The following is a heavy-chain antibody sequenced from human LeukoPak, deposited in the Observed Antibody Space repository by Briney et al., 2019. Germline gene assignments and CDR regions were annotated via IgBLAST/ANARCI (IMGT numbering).Heavy chain of an antibody. CDR2: INHSGST. V-gene: IGHV4-34*01. D-gene: IGHD6-13*01. Sequence: KPSETLSLTCAVYGGSFSGYYWSWIRQPPGKGLEWIGEINHSGSTNYNPSLKSRVTISVDTSKNQFSQKLSSVTAADTAVYYCARGDAAATGFFDYWGQGTLVTVSS. CDR1: GGSFSGYY. CDR3: ARGDAAATGFFDY. J-gene: IGHJ4*02.